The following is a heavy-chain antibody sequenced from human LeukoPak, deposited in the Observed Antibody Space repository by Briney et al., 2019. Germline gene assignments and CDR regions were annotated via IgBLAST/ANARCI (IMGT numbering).Heavy chain of an antibody. D-gene: IGHD6-13*01. V-gene: IGHV1-18*01. CDR2: ISAYNGNT. Sequence: ASVKVSCKASGYTFTSYGISWVRQAPGQGLEWMGWISAYNGNTNYAQKLQGRVTMTTDTSTSTAYMELRSLRSDDTAVYYCARGARAEQQLVPIDYWGQGTLVTVSS. CDR3: ARGARAEQQLVPIDY. J-gene: IGHJ4*02. CDR1: GYTFTSYG.